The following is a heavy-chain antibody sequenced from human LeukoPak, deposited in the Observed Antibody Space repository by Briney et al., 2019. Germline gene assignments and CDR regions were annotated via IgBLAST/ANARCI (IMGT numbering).Heavy chain of an antibody. D-gene: IGHD3-10*01. CDR3: AKSQSGSGIFEYFQH. J-gene: IGHJ1*01. Sequence: PGGSLRLSCAASGFTFSSYGMHWVRQAPGKGLEWVAVISYDGSNKYYADSVKGRFTISRDNSKNTLYLQMNSLRAEDTAVYYCAKSQSGSGIFEYFQHWGQGTLVTVSS. V-gene: IGHV3-30*18. CDR2: ISYDGSNK. CDR1: GFTFSSYG.